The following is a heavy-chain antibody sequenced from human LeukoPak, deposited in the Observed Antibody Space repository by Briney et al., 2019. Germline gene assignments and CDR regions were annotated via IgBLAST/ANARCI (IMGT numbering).Heavy chain of an antibody. CDR3: ARRRNYYDSSGYPRLVYAFDI. D-gene: IGHD3-22*01. CDR2: IYYSGST. V-gene: IGHV4-59*08. CDR1: GGSISSYY. Sequence: PSETLSLTCTVSGGSISSYYWSWIRQPPGKGLEGIGYIYYSGSTNYNPSLKSRVTISVDTSKNQFSLKLSSVTAADTAVYYCARRRNYYDSSGYPRLVYAFDIWGQGTMVTVSS. J-gene: IGHJ3*02.